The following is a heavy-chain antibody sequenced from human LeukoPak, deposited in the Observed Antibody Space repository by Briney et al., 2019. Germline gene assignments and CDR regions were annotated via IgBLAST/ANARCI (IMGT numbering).Heavy chain of an antibody. Sequence: GGSLRLSCAASGFTFSSYAMSWVRQAPGKGLEWVSAISGSGGSTYYADSVKGRYTNSRDNPKKTLYLQMNSLRAEDTAVYYCAKDRGGNSWPVFDSWGQGTLVIVSS. CDR1: GFTFSSYA. V-gene: IGHV3-23*01. J-gene: IGHJ4*02. D-gene: IGHD6-13*01. CDR3: AKDRGGNSWPVFDS. CDR2: ISGSGGST.